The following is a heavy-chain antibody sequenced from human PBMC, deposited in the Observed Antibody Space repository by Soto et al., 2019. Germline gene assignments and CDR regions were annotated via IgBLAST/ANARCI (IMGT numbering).Heavy chain of an antibody. D-gene: IGHD3-22*01. J-gene: IGHJ4*02. CDR2: IDPSDSQT. V-gene: IGHV5-10-1*01. CDR1: GYRFSSYW. CDR3: ARQIYDSDTGPNFQYYFES. Sequence: GESLKISCKGSGYRFSSYWIAWVRQMPGKGLEWMGRIDPSDSQTYYSPSFRGHVTISVTKSITTVFLQWSSLRASDTAMYYCARQIYDSDTGPNFQYYFESWGQGTPVTVSS.